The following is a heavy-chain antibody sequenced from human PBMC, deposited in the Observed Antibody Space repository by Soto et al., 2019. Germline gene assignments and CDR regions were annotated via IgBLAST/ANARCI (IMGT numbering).Heavy chain of an antibody. V-gene: IGHV3-30-3*01. Sequence: QVQLVESGGGVVQPGRSLRLSCAASGFTFSSYAMHWVRQAPGKGLEWVAVISYDGSNKYYADSVKGRFTISGDNSKNTLYLQMNSLRAEDTAVYYCARDRYSGWYTAYYYGMDVWGQGTTVTVSS. CDR3: ARDRYSGWYTAYYYGMDV. CDR1: GFTFSSYA. D-gene: IGHD6-19*01. CDR2: ISYDGSNK. J-gene: IGHJ6*02.